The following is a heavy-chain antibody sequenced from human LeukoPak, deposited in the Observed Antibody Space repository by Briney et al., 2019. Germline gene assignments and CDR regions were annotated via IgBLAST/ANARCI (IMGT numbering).Heavy chain of an antibody. V-gene: IGHV3-33*08. J-gene: IGHJ6*02. CDR2: IWYDGSNK. CDR1: GFTFSSYW. Sequence: GGSLRLSCAASGFTFSSYWMSWVRQAPGKGLEWVAVIWYDGSNKYYADSVKGRFTISRDSSKNTLYLQMNSLRAEDTAVYYCARVAAAGAGYNNYGMDVWGQGTTVTVSS. CDR3: ARVAAAGAGYNNYGMDV. D-gene: IGHD6-13*01.